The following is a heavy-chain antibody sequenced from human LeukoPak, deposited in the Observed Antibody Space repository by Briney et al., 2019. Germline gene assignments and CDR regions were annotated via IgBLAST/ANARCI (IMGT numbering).Heavy chain of an antibody. V-gene: IGHV4-38-2*02. J-gene: IGHJ4*02. Sequence: SETLSLTCTVSGYSISSGYYWGWIRQPPGKGLEWIGSVHHSGRTYYNPSLKSRVTMSADTSKNQFSLKLISVTAADTAMYYCARQTGPTDDWGQGTLVTVSS. CDR1: GYSISSGYY. CDR2: VHHSGRT. D-gene: IGHD1-1*01. CDR3: ARQTGPTDD.